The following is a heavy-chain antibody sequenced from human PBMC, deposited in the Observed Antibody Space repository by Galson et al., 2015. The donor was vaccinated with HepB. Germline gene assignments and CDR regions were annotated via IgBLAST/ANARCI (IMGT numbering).Heavy chain of an antibody. Sequence: LRLSCAASGFTFSTYAMHWVRQAPGKGLEWVAVISYDGSNKYYADSVKGRFTISRDNSKNTLYLQMISLRAEDTAVYYCAKDAGSSGISGMDVWGQGTTVTVSS. V-gene: IGHV3-30*18. CDR2: ISYDGSNK. CDR3: AKDAGSSGISGMDV. D-gene: IGHD1-14*01. J-gene: IGHJ6*02. CDR1: GFTFSTYA.